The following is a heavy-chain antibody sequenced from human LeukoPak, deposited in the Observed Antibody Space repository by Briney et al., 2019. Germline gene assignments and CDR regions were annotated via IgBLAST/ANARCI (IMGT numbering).Heavy chain of an antibody. CDR3: ARYSGYRHFDY. Sequence: PSQTLSLTCTVSGGSISSGGYSWSWIRQPPGKGLEWIGYIYHSGSTYYNPSLKSRVTISVDRSKNQFSLKLSSVTAADTAVYYCARYSGYRHFDYWGQGTLVTVSS. J-gene: IGHJ4*02. D-gene: IGHD5-12*01. CDR1: GGSISSGGYS. V-gene: IGHV4-30-2*01. CDR2: IYHSGST.